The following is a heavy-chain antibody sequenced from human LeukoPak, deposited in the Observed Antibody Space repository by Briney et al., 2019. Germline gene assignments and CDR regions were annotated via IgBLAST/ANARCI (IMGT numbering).Heavy chain of an antibody. CDR3: ASHYSRSGIDAFDI. V-gene: IGHV4-61*02. J-gene: IGHJ3*02. D-gene: IGHD6-6*01. Sequence: SETLSLTCTASGGSTNNDSYYWRWIRQPAGKGLEWIGRIHPTGNTMYNPSLKSRVTISVDTSKNQFSLNLSSVTAADTAVYYCASHYSRSGIDAFDIWGQGTVVIVSS. CDR2: IHPTGNT. CDR1: GGSTNNDSYY.